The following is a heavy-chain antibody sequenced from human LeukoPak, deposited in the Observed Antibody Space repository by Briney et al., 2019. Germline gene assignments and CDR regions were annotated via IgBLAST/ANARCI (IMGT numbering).Heavy chain of an antibody. D-gene: IGHD5-24*01. CDR2: ITSSGTDM. J-gene: IGHJ4*02. V-gene: IGHV3-21*01. CDR1: GFTFSTYY. CDR3: ARDAYNSYDY. Sequence: GGSLRLSCVASGFTFSTYYMHWVRQAPGKGLEWVSCITSSGTDMYYADSVRGRFTISRDNAKNSLYLEINSLRVEDTAVCYCARDAYNSYDYWGQGTLVTVSS.